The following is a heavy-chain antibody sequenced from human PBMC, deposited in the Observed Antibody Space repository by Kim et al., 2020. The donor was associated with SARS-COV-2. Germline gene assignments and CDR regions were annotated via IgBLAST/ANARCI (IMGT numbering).Heavy chain of an antibody. Sequence: ASVKVSCKASGYTFTSYYMHWVRQAPGQGLEGMGIINPSGGSTSYAQKFQGRVTMTRDTSTSTVYMELSSLRSEDTAVYYCARPGDYVWGSYRLDYWGQGTLVTVSS. V-gene: IGHV1-46*01. CDR1: GYTFTSYY. J-gene: IGHJ4*02. CDR3: ARPGDYVWGSYRLDY. D-gene: IGHD3-16*02. CDR2: INPSGGST.